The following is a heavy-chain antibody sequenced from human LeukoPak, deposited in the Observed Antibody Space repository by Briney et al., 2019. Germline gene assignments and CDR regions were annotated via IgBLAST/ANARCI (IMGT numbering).Heavy chain of an antibody. Sequence: SVKVSRKASGGTFSSYAISWVRQAPGQGLEWMGRIIPILGIANYAQKFQGRVTITADKSTSTAYMELSSLRSEDTAVYYCAREDPLYSSSHGSDYWGQGTLVTVSS. J-gene: IGHJ4*02. D-gene: IGHD6-6*01. CDR1: GGTFSSYA. CDR2: IIPILGIA. CDR3: AREDPLYSSSHGSDY. V-gene: IGHV1-69*04.